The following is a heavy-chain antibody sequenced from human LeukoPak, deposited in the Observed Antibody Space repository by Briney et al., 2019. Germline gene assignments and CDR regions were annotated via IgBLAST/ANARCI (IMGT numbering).Heavy chain of an antibody. CDR1: VGSISSSSYY. J-gene: IGHJ4*02. Sequence: SKTLSLTCTVSVGSISSSSYYWGWIRQPPGKGLEWIGSIYYSGSTYYNPSLKSRVTISVDTSKNQFSLKLSSVTAADTAVYYCALSTYYYDSSGYYLYYFDYWGQGTLVTVSS. CDR3: ALSTYYYDSSGYYLYYFDY. CDR2: IYYSGST. V-gene: IGHV4-39*01. D-gene: IGHD3-22*01.